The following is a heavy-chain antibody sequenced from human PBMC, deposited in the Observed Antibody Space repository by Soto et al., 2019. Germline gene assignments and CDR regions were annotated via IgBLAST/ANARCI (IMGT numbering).Heavy chain of an antibody. J-gene: IGHJ5*02. CDR1: GYTFTRNA. CDR2: INAGNGNT. V-gene: IGHV1-3*01. CDR3: ARAELRYFDWTNWFDP. Sequence: ASVKVSCKASGYTFTRNAMHWVRQAPGQGLEWMGWINAGNGNTKYSQKFQGRVTITRDTSASTAYMELSSLRSEDTAVYYCARAELRYFDWTNWFDPWGQGTLVTVSS. D-gene: IGHD3-9*01.